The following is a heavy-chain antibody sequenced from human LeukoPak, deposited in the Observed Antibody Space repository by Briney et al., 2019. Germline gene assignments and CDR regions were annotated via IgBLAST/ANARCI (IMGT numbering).Heavy chain of an antibody. D-gene: IGHD6-13*01. CDR2: IIPMLGTA. J-gene: IGHJ4*02. Sequence: SVKVSCTASGGTFSSYAISWVRQAPGQGLEWMGRIIPMLGTANYAQKFQGRVTITADKSTSTAYMELSSLRSEDTAVYYCAREVSIATAPFDFWGQGTLVTVSS. CDR1: GGTFSSYA. V-gene: IGHV1-69*04. CDR3: AREVSIATAPFDF.